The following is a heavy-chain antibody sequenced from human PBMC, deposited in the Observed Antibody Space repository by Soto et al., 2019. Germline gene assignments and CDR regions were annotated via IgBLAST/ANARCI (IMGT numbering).Heavy chain of an antibody. CDR1: GYTFTSYA. V-gene: IGHV1-3*01. Sequence: ASVKVSCKASGYTFTSYAMHWVRQAPGQRLEWMGWINAGNGNTKYSQKFQGRVTITRDTSASTAYMELSSLRSEDTAVYHCARAVSDISRSFLDSWGQETLGPVSS. D-gene: IGHD2-15*01. CDR3: ARAVSDISRSFLDS. J-gene: IGHJ4*02. CDR2: INAGNGNT.